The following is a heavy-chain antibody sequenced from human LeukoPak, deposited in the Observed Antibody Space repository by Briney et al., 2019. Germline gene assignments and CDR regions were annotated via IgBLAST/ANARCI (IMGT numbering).Heavy chain of an antibody. CDR2: IYYSGNT. D-gene: IGHD3-10*02. CDR3: ARDFKYYYDRGTSAFDI. Sequence: SETLSLTSTVSGGSFNSYYWSWIRQPPGKGLEWIAYIYYSGNTKHNPSLKSRVTISVDPSKNQFSLKLSSVTAADSAVYYCARDFKYYYDRGTSAFDIWGQGKLVTVSS. V-gene: IGHV4-59*01. CDR1: GGSFNSYY. J-gene: IGHJ3*02.